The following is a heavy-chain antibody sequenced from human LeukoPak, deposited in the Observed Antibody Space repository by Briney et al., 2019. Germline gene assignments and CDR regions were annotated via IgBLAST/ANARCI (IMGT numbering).Heavy chain of an antibody. CDR2: IIPIFGTA. J-gene: IGHJ5*02. CDR1: GGTFSSYA. Sequence: SVKVSCKASGGTFSSYAISWVRQAPGQGLEWMGGIIPIFGTANYAQKFQGRVTVTADESTSTAYMELSSLRSEDTAVYYCAGDRVAAAGTNWFDPWGQGTLVTVSS. CDR3: AGDRVAAAGTNWFDP. D-gene: IGHD6-13*01. V-gene: IGHV1-69*13.